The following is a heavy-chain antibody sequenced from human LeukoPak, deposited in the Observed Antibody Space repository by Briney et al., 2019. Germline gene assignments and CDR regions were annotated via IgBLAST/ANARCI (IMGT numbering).Heavy chain of an antibody. CDR1: GFSFDDYG. D-gene: IGHD6-13*01. V-gene: IGHV3-20*04. Sequence: GGSLRLSCAASGFSFDDYGMSWVRQAPGKGLEWVSGINWNGASTGYADSVKGRFTISRDNAKNSLFLQMNSLRAEDTALYYCARWDSSSWYYFDYWGQGTLVTVSS. CDR2: INWNGAST. J-gene: IGHJ4*02. CDR3: ARWDSSSWYYFDY.